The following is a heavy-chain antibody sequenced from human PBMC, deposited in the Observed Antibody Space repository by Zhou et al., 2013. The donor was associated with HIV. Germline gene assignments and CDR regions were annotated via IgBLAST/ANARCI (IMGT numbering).Heavy chain of an antibody. CDR2: ISGYNGNA. D-gene: IGHD3-10*01. V-gene: IGHV1-18*01. CDR1: GYTFSNFG. Sequence: QDQLVQSGGEVKKPGASLRVSCMTSGYTFSNFGVSWVRQAPGQGLEWLGWISGYNGNAHYAQKFQDRVSMTTDATTTTAHMELRSLRSDDTATYYCARAGSGSYFDYWGQGTLVSVSS. CDR3: ARAGSGSYFDY. J-gene: IGHJ4*02.